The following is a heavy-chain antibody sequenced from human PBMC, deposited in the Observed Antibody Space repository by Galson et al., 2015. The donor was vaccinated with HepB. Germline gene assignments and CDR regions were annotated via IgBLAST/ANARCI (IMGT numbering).Heavy chain of an antibody. V-gene: IGHV3-48*01. D-gene: IGHD6-13*01. J-gene: IGHJ4*02. CDR3: ARKAIAAAGNIDY. Sequence: SLRLSCAASGFTFSSYSMNWVRQAPGKGLEWVSYISSSSSTIYYADSVKGRFTISRDNAKNSLYLQMNSLRAEDTAVYYCARKAIAAAGNIDYWGQGTLVTVSS. CDR1: GFTFSSYS. CDR2: ISSSSSTI.